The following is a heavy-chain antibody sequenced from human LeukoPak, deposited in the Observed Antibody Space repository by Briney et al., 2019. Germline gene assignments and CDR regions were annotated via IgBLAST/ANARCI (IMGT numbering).Heavy chain of an antibody. CDR1: GFTFSSYA. D-gene: IGHD3-9*01. CDR3: AKTMDTLTGYLWSLDY. CDR2: ISYDGSNK. V-gene: IGHV3-30*04. J-gene: IGHJ4*02. Sequence: PGGSLRLSCAASGFTFSSYAMHWVRQAPGKGLEWVAVISYDGSNKYYADSVKGRFTISRDNSKNTLYLQMNSLRAEDTAVYYCAKTMDTLTGYLWSLDYWGQGTLVTVSS.